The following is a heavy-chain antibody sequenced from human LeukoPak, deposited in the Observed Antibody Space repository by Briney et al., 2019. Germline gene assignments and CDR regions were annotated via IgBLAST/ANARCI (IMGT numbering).Heavy chain of an antibody. Sequence: TSETLSLTCTVSGGSISSYYWSWIRQPPGKGLEWIGYIYHSGSTYYNPSLKSRVTISVDRSKNQFSLKLSSVTAADTAVYYCARGFRSSDYYYDSSGDAFDIWGQGTMVTVSS. CDR3: ARGFRSSDYYYDSSGDAFDI. CDR1: GGSISSYY. D-gene: IGHD3-22*01. CDR2: IYHSGST. V-gene: IGHV4-59*12. J-gene: IGHJ3*02.